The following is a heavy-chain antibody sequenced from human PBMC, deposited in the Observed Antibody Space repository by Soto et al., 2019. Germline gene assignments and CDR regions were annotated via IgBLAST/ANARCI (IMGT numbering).Heavy chain of an antibody. CDR1: GFSLTTSGVV. Sequence: QITLNESGPTVVKPAETLTLTCTFSGFSLTTSGVVVGWIRQSPGKAPEWLSLIYWDDDKRYSASLKSRLTITKDSSKNQVVLTMASVDPADTATYYCAHRILRTVFGVVTTTAIYFDFWGQGTPVVVSS. CDR2: IYWDDDK. J-gene: IGHJ4*02. V-gene: IGHV2-5*02. CDR3: AHRILRTVFGVVTTTAIYFDF. D-gene: IGHD3-3*01.